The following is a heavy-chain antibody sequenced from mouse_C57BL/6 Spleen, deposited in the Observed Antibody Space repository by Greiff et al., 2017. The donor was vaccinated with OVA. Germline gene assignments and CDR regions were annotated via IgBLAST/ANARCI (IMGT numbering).Heavy chain of an antibody. CDR1: GYTFTDYE. Sequence: VQLQQSGAELVRPGASVTLSCKASGYTFTDYEMHWVKQTPVHGLEWIGAIDPETGGTAYNQKFKGKAILTADTSSSTAYMELRSLTSEDSAVYYCTRRVVYYDYDVEAMDYWGQGTSVTVSS. D-gene: IGHD2-4*01. V-gene: IGHV1-15*01. J-gene: IGHJ4*01. CDR3: TRRVVYYDYDVEAMDY. CDR2: IDPETGGT.